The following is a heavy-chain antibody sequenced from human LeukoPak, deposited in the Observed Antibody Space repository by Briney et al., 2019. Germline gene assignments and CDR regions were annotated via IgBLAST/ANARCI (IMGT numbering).Heavy chain of an antibody. CDR2: INRDGSTT. V-gene: IGHV3-74*03. J-gene: IGHJ4*02. CDR1: GFTFSNYW. CDR3: ARDKKSGESSEIDY. Sequence: GGSLRLSCAASGFTFSNYWVHWVRQAPGKGLVWVSRINRDGSTTKYADSVKGRFTVSRDNAKNTLNLQTNSLRAEDTAVYYCARDKKSGESSEIDYWGQGTLVTVSS. D-gene: IGHD3-10*01.